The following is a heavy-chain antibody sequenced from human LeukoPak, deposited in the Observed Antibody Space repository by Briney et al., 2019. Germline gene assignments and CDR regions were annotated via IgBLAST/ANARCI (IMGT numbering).Heavy chain of an antibody. D-gene: IGHD6-13*01. J-gene: IGHJ6*02. V-gene: IGHV3-23*01. Sequence: GGSLRLSCAASGFTFSSYAMSWVRQAPGKGLGWVSAISGSGGSTYYADSVKGRFTISRDNSKNTLYLQMNSLRAEDTAVYYCAKDGYSSSWLSYYYYGMDVWGQGTTVTVSS. CDR3: AKDGYSSSWLSYYYYGMDV. CDR2: ISGSGGST. CDR1: GFTFSSYA.